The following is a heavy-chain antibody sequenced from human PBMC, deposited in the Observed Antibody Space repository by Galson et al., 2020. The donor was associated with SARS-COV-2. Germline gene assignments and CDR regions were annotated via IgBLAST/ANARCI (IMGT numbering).Heavy chain of an antibody. CDR3: ARVEGSILWWRMPRGAFEI. V-gene: IGHV4-39*07. Sequence: SETLSLTCTVSGGSISSSSYYWGWIRQPPGKGLEWIGSIYYSGSTYYNPSLKSRVTISVDTSKNQFSLKLRSVTAADTAVYYCARVEGSILWWRMPRGAFEIWGQGTMVTVSS. J-gene: IGHJ3*02. D-gene: IGHD2-21*01. CDR1: GGSISSSSYY. CDR2: IYYSGST.